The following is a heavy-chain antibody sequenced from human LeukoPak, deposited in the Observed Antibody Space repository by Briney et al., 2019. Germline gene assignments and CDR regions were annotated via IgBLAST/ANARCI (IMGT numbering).Heavy chain of an antibody. V-gene: IGHV1-18*01. CDR3: ARDGSSSWPYYFDY. Sequence: ASVKVSCXASGYTFTSYGISWVRQAPGQGLEWMGWISAYNGNTNYALKLQGRVTMTTDTSTSTAYMELRSLRSDDTAVYYCARDGSSSWPYYFDYWGQGTLVTVSS. D-gene: IGHD6-13*01. CDR2: ISAYNGNT. CDR1: GYTFTSYG. J-gene: IGHJ4*02.